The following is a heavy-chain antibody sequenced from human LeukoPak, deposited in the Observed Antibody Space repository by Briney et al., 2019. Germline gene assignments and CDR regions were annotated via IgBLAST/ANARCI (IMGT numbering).Heavy chain of an antibody. CDR1: GYAFTDYY. J-gene: IGHJ4*02. CDR3: ARVEDYGGNYYFFDY. D-gene: IGHD4-23*01. Sequence: ASVKVSCKASGYAFTDYYLHWVRQAPGQGLEWMGQINPNTGVTAYAQKFQGRVSMTRDTSINTAYIEVSRLTSDDTAVYYCARVEDYGGNYYFFDYWGQGTLVTVSS. CDR2: INPNTGVT. V-gene: IGHV1-2*06.